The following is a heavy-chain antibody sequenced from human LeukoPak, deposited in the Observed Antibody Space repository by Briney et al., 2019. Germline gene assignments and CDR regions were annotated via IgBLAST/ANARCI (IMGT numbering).Heavy chain of an antibody. CDR1: GGSISSSNW. CDR3: ARDGRNYYGSGSSGFDI. V-gene: IGHV4-4*02. CDR2: IYHSGST. Sequence: SGTLSLTCAVSGGSISSSNWWGWVRQPPGKGLEWIGEIYHSGSTNYNPSLKSRVTISVDKTKNQFSLKLSSVTAADTAVYYCARDGRNYYGSGSSGFDIWGQGTMVTVSS. D-gene: IGHD3-10*01. J-gene: IGHJ3*02.